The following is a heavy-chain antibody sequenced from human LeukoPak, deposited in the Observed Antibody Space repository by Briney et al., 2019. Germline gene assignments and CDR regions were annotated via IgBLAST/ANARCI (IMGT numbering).Heavy chain of an antibody. CDR1: GGSISSGGYS. CDR2: IYHSGST. Sequence: SETLSLTCAVSGGSISSGGYSWSWIRQPPGKGLEWIGYIYHSGSTYYNPSLKSRVTISVDRSKNQLSLKLSSVTAADTAVYYCARGDSSGYYRYFDYWGQGTLVTVSS. CDR3: ARGDSSGYYRYFDY. D-gene: IGHD3-22*01. J-gene: IGHJ4*02. V-gene: IGHV4-30-2*01.